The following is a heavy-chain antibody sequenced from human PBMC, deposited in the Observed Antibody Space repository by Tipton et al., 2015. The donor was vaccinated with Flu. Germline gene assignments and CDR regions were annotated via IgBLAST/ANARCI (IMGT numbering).Heavy chain of an antibody. CDR1: GGSFSGYY. J-gene: IGHJ4*01. CDR2: INHSGTT. CDR3: ASKVANWGVWEPLDY. V-gene: IGHV4-34*01. D-gene: IGHD7-27*01. Sequence: TLSLTCAVYGGSFSGYYWSWIRQPPGKGLEWIGEINHSGTTNYSPSRKSRVTISVDTSKKQFSLKLSSVTAADTAVYYCASKVANWGVWEPLDYWGHGTLVTVSS.